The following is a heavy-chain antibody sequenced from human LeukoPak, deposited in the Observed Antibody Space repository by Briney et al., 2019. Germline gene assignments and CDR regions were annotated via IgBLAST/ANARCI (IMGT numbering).Heavy chain of an antibody. V-gene: IGHV4-4*07. J-gene: IGHJ4*02. CDR2: IYTSGST. CDR3: ARGSKIGSSFDY. D-gene: IGHD3-22*01. CDR1: GGSISSYY. Sequence: SETLSLTCTVSGGSISSYYWSWIRQPAGKGLEWIGRIYTSGSTNYNPSLKSRVTMSVDTSKNQFSQKLSSVTAADTAVYYCARGSKIGSSFDYWGQGTLVTVSS.